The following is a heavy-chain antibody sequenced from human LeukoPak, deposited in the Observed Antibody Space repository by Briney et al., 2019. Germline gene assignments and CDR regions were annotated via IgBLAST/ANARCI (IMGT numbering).Heavy chain of an antibody. CDR1: GFTFDDYA. Sequence: GGSLRLSCAASGFTFDDYAMHWVRQAPGKGLEWVSGISWNSGSIGYADSVKGRFTISRDNAKNSLYLQMNSLRAEDTALYYCAKDIVWGGNCCHTMDVWGKGTTVTVSP. V-gene: IGHV3-9*01. J-gene: IGHJ6*04. D-gene: IGHD2-21*02. CDR2: ISWNSGSI. CDR3: AKDIVWGGNCCHTMDV.